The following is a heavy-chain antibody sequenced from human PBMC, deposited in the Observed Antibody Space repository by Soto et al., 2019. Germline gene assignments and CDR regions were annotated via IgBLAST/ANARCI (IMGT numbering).Heavy chain of an antibody. V-gene: IGHV3-23*01. CDR3: ANRQAYDHVWTEQYYFDY. CDR2: ISGSGGST. CDR1: GFTFSSYS. Sequence: GGSLRLSGAASGFTFSSYSMSWVRQAPWKGLEWVSAISGSGGSTYYADSVKGRFTISRDNSKNTLYLQMNSLRAEDTAVYHCANRQAYDHVWTEQYYFDYLGQGTLLTVSS. D-gene: IGHD3-16*01. J-gene: IGHJ4*02.